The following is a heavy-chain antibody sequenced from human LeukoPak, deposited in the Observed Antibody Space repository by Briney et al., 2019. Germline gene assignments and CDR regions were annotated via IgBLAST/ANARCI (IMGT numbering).Heavy chain of an antibody. D-gene: IGHD3-10*01. CDR3: AREITMVRGVPGGQDY. J-gene: IGHJ4*02. V-gene: IGHV3-30*03. CDR2: ISYDGSNK. CDR1: GFTFSSYG. Sequence: PGRSLRLSCAASGFTFSSYGMHWVRQAPGKGLEWVAVISYDGSNKYYADSVKGRFTISRDNSKNTLYLQMNSLRAEDTAVYYCAREITMVRGVPGGQDYWGQGTLVTVSS.